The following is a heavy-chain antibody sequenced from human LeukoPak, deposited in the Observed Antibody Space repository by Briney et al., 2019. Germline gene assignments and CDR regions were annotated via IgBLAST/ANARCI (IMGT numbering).Heavy chain of an antibody. J-gene: IGHJ4*02. CDR2: ISSNGGST. CDR3: ARGVEGRYFDWLISEFDY. Sequence: PGGSLRLSCAASGFTFSSYGMHWVRQAPGKGLEYVSAISSNGGSTYYANSVKGRFTISRDNSKNTLYLQMGSLRAEDMAVYYCARGVEGRYFDWLISEFDYWGQGTLVTVSS. D-gene: IGHD3-9*01. V-gene: IGHV3-64*01. CDR1: GFTFSSYG.